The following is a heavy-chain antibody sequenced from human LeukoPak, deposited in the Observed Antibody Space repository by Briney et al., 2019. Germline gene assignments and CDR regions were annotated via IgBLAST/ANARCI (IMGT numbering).Heavy chain of an antibody. D-gene: IGHD3-22*01. CDR2: KYHSGST. Sequence: SETLCLTCTVSGGSISSYYWSWIRQPPGKGLEWIGYKYHSGSTNYNPSLKSRVTISIDTSKSQFTLKLSSVTAADTAVYYCATDPHFNRYDSSGYYWEDYWGQGTLVTVSS. J-gene: IGHJ4*02. CDR3: ATDPHFNRYDSSGYYWEDY. V-gene: IGHV4-59*01. CDR1: GGSISSYY.